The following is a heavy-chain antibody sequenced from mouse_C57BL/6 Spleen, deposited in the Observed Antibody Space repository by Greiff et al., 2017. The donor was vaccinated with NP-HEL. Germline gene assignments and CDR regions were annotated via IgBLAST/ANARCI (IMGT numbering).Heavy chain of an antibody. V-gene: IGHV1-59*01. CDR2: IDPSDSYT. D-gene: IGHD1-1*01. J-gene: IGHJ2*01. Sequence: QVQLQQPGAELVRPGTSVKLSCTASGYTFTSYWMHWVKQRPGQGLEWIGVIDPSDSYTNYNQKFKGKATLTVDTSSSTAYMQLSSLTSEDSAVYYCAKSKDGSSSDYWGQGTTLTVSS. CDR1: GYTFTSYW. CDR3: AKSKDGSSSDY.